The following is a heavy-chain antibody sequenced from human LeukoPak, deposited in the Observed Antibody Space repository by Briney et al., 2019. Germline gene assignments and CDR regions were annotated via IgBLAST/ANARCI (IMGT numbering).Heavy chain of an antibody. D-gene: IGHD3-22*01. CDR2: IIPIFGTA. J-gene: IGHJ6*02. CDR3: ASHYDSSGLTRYYYGMVV. CDR1: GGTFSSYA. Sequence: SVKVSCKASGGTFSSYAISWVRQAPGQGLEWMGGIIPIFGTANYAQKFQGRVTITADESTSTAYMELSSLRSEDTAVYYCASHYDSSGLTRYYYGMVVWGQGTTVTVSS. V-gene: IGHV1-69*13.